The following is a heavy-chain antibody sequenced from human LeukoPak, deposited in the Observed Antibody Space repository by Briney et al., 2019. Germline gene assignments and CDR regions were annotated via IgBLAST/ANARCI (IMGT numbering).Heavy chain of an antibody. CDR3: ARHVVAAAGTDYYYYYGMDV. J-gene: IGHJ6*02. V-gene: IGHV4-59*08. Sequence: SETLSLTCTVSGGSISSYYWSWIRQPPGKGLEWIGYIYYSGSTNYNPSLKSRVTISVDTSKNQFSLKLSSVTAADTAVYYCARHVVAAAGTDYYYYYGMDVWGQGTTVTVSS. D-gene: IGHD6-13*01. CDR2: IYYSGST. CDR1: GGSISSYY.